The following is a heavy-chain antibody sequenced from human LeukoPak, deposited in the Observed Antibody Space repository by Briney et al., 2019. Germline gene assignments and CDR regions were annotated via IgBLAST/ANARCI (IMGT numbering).Heavy chain of an antibody. D-gene: IGHD4-23*01. J-gene: IGHJ4*02. CDR3: ARGPRWWTTVVANDYFDY. Sequence: SETLSLTCTVSGGSISSYYWSWIRQPPGKGLEWLGHTYYSGSTNYNPSLKSRVTISVDTSKNQFSLKLSPVTAADTAVYYCARGPRWWTTVVANDYFDYWGQGTLVTVSS. V-gene: IGHV4-59*12. CDR2: TYYSGST. CDR1: GGSISSYY.